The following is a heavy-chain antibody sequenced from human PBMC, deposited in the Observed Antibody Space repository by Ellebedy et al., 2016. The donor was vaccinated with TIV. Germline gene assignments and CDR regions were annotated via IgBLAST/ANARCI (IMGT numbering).Heavy chain of an antibody. CDR2: IRQDGSEK. J-gene: IGHJ4*02. D-gene: IGHD3-9*01. V-gene: IGHV3-7*03. Sequence: PGGSLRLSCAASGFSFTVYWMSWVRQAPGKGLEWVADIRQDGSEKYYVDSVKGRFTISRDNAKTSLYLQMNSLRAEDTALYYCVRLKVLTGYRLDSWGQGTLVTVSS. CDR1: GFSFTVYW. CDR3: VRLKVLTGYRLDS.